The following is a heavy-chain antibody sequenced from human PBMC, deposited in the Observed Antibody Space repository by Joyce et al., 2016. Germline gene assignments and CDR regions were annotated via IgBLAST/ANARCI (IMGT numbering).Heavy chain of an antibody. V-gene: IGHV3-23*01. J-gene: IGHJ4*02. CDR1: GFTFNSYT. D-gene: IGHD7-27*01. CDR2: ITGGGGTR. Sequence: EVQLLESGGGLVQPGGSLRLSCAASGFTFNSYTMTWVRLAPGKGLEWVSGITGGGGTRYYADSVKGRFTISRDNSEHTLYLQMNSLRAEDTAVYYCAKGRGDSYGYFDHWGQGTLVTVST. CDR3: AKGRGDSYGYFDH.